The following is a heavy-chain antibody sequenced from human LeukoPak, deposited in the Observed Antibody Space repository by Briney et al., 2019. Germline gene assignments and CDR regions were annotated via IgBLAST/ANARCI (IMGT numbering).Heavy chain of an antibody. CDR3: AKDNRRHYTSGPNPDSLH. J-gene: IGHJ4*02. V-gene: IGHV3-9*01. D-gene: IGHD6-19*01. CDR2: ISWNSGTI. Sequence: GGSLRLSGAGSGFIFNNYAMHWVRQPPGKGLEWVSGISWNSGTIDYADSVRGRFTISRDNAKNSLYLQMDSLRVEDTAFYYCAKDNRRHYTSGPNPDSLHWGQGALVTVSS. CDR1: GFIFNNYA.